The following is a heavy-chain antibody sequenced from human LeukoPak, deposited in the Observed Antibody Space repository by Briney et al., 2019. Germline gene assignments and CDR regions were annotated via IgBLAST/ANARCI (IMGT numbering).Heavy chain of an antibody. J-gene: IGHJ5*02. CDR3: ARRGEWLPLVDWFDP. D-gene: IGHD5-24*01. Sequence: GASVKVSCKASGYTFTSYDINWVRQATGQGLEWMGWMNPNSGNTGYAQKFQGGVTMTRNTSISTAYMELSSLRSEDTAVYYCARRGEWLPLVDWFDPWGQGTLVTVSS. CDR1: GYTFTSYD. CDR2: MNPNSGNT. V-gene: IGHV1-8*01.